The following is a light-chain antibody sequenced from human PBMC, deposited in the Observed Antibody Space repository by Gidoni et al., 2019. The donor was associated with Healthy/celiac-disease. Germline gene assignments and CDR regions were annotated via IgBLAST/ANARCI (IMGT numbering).Light chain of an antibody. CDR1: QDISNY. J-gene: IGKJ4*01. V-gene: IGKV1-33*01. CDR3: QQYYNPPLT. Sequence: IQRTKSPSSLSASVGDRVTITCQASQDISNYLNWYQQKPGKAPKLLIYAASNLETGVPSRFSGSGSGTDFTFTISSLQPEDIATYYCQQYYNPPLTFGGGTKVEIK. CDR2: AAS.